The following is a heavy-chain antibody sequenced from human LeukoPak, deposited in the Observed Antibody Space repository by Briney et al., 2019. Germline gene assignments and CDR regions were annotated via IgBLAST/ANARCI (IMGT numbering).Heavy chain of an antibody. CDR3: TRGGRVSGATGADY. J-gene: IGHJ4*02. CDR2: IRSKAYGGTT. Sequence: GGSLRLSCTASGFTFGDYAMSWVRQAPGKGLEWVGFIRSKAYGGTTEYAASVEGRFTISRDDSKSIAYLQMNSLKTEDTAVYYCTRGGRVSGATGADYWGQGTLVTVSS. V-gene: IGHV3-49*04. D-gene: IGHD5/OR15-5a*01. CDR1: GFTFGDYA.